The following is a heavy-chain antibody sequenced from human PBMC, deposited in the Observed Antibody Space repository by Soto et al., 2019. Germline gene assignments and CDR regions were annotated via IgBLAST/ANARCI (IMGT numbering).Heavy chain of an antibody. D-gene: IGHD3-22*01. CDR2: IWYDGSNK. J-gene: IGHJ4*02. CDR1: GFTFSSYG. CDR3: ARGPDYYDSSGYYSDY. Sequence: QVQLVESGGGVVQPGRSLRLSCAASGFTFSSYGMHWVRQAPGKGLEWVAVIWYDGSNKYYADSVKGRFTISRDNSKNTLYLQMNSLRAEDTAVYYCARGPDYYDSSGYYSDYWGQGTLVTVSS. V-gene: IGHV3-33*01.